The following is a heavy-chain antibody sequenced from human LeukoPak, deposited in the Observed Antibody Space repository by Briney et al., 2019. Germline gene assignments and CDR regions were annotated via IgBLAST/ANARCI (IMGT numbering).Heavy chain of an antibody. CDR1: GGSFSGYY. CDR3: ARVVRSSGWYFDY. V-gene: IGHV4-34*01. D-gene: IGHD6-19*01. J-gene: IGHJ4*02. CDR2: INHSGST. Sequence: PSETLSLTCAVYGGSFSGYYWSWIRQPPGKGLEWIGEINHSGSTNYNPSLKSRVTISVDTSKNQFSLKLSSVTAADTAVYYCARVVRSSGWYFDYWGQGTLVTVSS.